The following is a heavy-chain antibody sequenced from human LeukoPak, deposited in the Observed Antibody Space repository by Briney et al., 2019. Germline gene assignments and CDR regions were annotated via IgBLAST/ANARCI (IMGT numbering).Heavy chain of an antibody. D-gene: IGHD4/OR15-4a*01. CDR3: ARERGANDYLDY. CDR1: GYSFINYG. Sequence: ASVKVSCKASGYSFINYGISWVRHAPGQGLEWMGYISAYSGKTNYVQKFQGRVIVTTDTSTTTAYMELKSRRSDDTAVYYCARERGANDYLDYWGQGTLVTVSS. J-gene: IGHJ4*02. V-gene: IGHV1-18*01. CDR2: ISAYSGKT.